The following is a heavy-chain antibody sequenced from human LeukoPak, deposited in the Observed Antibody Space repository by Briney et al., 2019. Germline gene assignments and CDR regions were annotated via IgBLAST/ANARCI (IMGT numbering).Heavy chain of an antibody. D-gene: IGHD5-24*01. Sequence: PGGSLRLSCAASGFTFSSYSMNWVRQAPGKGLEWVSSISSSSSYIYYADSVKGRFTISRDNAKNSLYLQMNSLRAEGTAVYYCARDSEMAKRGLDYWGQGTLVTVSS. CDR3: ARDSEMAKRGLDY. CDR2: ISSSSSYI. V-gene: IGHV3-21*01. CDR1: GFTFSSYS. J-gene: IGHJ4*02.